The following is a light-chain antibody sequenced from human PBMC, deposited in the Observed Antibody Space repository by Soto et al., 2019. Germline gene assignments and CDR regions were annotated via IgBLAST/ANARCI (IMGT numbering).Light chain of an antibody. CDR2: GNT. J-gene: IGLJ1*01. Sequence: QSVLTQPPSVSGAPGQRVTISCTGSSSNIGAGYDVSWYQQLPGTAPKFLIYGNTDRPSGVPDQFSGSKSGTSASLAITGLQAEDEADYYCQSYDSSLSGYVFGTGTKLTVL. V-gene: IGLV1-40*01. CDR3: QSYDSSLSGYV. CDR1: SSNIGAGYD.